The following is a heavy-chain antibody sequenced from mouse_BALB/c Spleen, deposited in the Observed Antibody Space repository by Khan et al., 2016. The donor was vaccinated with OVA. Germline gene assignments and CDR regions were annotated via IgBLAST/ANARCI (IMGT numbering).Heavy chain of an antibody. J-gene: IGHJ3*01. CDR2: ILPGSGRN. D-gene: IGHD1-1*01. CDR3: ERGNNYGSSSWFGY. Sequence: QIQLEQSGAELMKPGASVKISCKATGYTFSSYWIQWVKQRPGHGLEWIGEILPGSGRNNYNQKFKGKATFTADTSSNTAYMQLSSLTSEDSAVYYGERGNNYGSSSWFGYWGQGTLVTVSA. CDR1: GYTFSSYW. V-gene: IGHV1-9*01.